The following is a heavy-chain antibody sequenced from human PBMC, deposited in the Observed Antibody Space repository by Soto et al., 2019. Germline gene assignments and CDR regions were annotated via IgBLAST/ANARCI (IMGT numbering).Heavy chain of an antibody. CDR1: GFTFSNYG. D-gene: IGHD2-8*01. CDR2: VSANNGHT. V-gene: IGHV1-18*01. Sequence: ASVKVSCKASGFTFSNYGLTWVRQAPGQGLEWMGWVSANNGHTNYAQNLQGRVPMTTDTSTSTAYMELRGLTFDDTAVYYCARDIESVTSKHFFYYYAMDVWGQGTTVTVSS. CDR3: ARDIESVTSKHFFYYYAMDV. J-gene: IGHJ6*02.